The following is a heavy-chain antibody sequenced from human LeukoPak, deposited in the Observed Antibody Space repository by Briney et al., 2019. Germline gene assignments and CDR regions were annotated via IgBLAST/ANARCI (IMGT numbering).Heavy chain of an antibody. V-gene: IGHV3-23*01. CDR1: GFTFSSYA. CDR3: AKEDLGYHDNYYYYYGMDV. CDR2: ISGSGGST. J-gene: IGHJ6*02. Sequence: GGSLRLCCAASGFTFSSYAMSWVRQAPGKGLEWVSAISGSGGSTYYADSVKGRFTISRDNSKNTLYLQMNSLRAEDTAIYYCAKEDLGYHDNYYYYYGMDVWGQGTTVTVSS. D-gene: IGHD3-9*01.